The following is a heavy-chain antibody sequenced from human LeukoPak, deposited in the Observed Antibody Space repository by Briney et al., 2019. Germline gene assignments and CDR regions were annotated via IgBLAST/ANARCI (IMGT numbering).Heavy chain of an antibody. Sequence: SETLSLTCTVSGGSISSYYWSWIRQPPGKGLEWIGYIYYSGSTNYNPSLKSRVTISVDTSKNQFSLKLSFVTAADTAVYYCATTSYYYDSPDYWGQGTLVTVSS. J-gene: IGHJ4*02. D-gene: IGHD3-22*01. V-gene: IGHV4-59*08. CDR2: IYYSGST. CDR1: GGSISSYY. CDR3: ATTSYYYDSPDY.